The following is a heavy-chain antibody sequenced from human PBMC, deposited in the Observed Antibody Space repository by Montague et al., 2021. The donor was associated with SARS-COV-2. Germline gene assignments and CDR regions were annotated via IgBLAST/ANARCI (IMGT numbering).Heavy chain of an antibody. CDR1: GGSISSSDYY. CDR3: ARIGGWSGAF. Sequence: TLSLTCTVSGGSISSSDYYWNWISQLPGKGLEWIAYTYNNDSTNYNPSLESRVSVSVDTSKNQFSLRLSSVTAADTAVYYCARIGGWSGAFWGQGTLVTVSS. V-gene: IGHV4-30-4*08. D-gene: IGHD3/OR15-3a*01. CDR2: TYNNDST. J-gene: IGHJ4*02.